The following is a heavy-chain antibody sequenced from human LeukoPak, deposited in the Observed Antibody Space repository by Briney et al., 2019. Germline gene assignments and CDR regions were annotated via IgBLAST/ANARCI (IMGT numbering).Heavy chain of an antibody. Sequence: SETLSLTCTVCGVSISSYYWSWLRHPPGKGGEGLGYICYSGSTNYRPSLQSRVTISVDTSKNQFSLKLSSVTAADTAVYYCARVTGYYYDSSANIGEYWFDPWGQGTLVTVSS. V-gene: IGHV4-59*01. CDR2: ICYSGST. CDR3: ARVTGYYYDSSANIGEYWFDP. J-gene: IGHJ5*02. D-gene: IGHD3-22*01. CDR1: GVSISSYY.